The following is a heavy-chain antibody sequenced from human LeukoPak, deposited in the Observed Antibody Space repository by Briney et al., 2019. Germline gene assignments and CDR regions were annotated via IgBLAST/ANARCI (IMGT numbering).Heavy chain of an antibody. CDR2: INHSGST. J-gene: IGHJ4*02. D-gene: IGHD5-18*01. CDR1: GGSFSGYY. CDR3: ARHRFSYSYGYV. Sequence: PSETLSLTCAVYGGSFSGYYWSWIRQPPGKGLEWIGEINHSGSTNYNPSLKSRVTISVDTSKNQFSLKLSSVTAADTAVYYCARHRFSYSYGYVWGQGTLVTVSS. V-gene: IGHV4-34*01.